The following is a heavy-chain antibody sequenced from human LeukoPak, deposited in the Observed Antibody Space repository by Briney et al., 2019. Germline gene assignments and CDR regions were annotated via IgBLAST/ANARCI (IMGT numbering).Heavy chain of an antibody. D-gene: IGHD1-1*01. J-gene: IGHJ4*02. CDR3: ARVNINNWHSCDY. CDR2: IYHSGSP. V-gene: IGHV4-4*02. CDR1: GGSISSNNW. Sequence: SGTLSLTCAVSGGSISSNNWWGWVRQPPGKGLEWIGEIYHSGSPNYNPPLKSRVTISVDKSRNHFSLILSSVTAADTAVYYCARVNINNWHSCDYWGQGTLVTVSS.